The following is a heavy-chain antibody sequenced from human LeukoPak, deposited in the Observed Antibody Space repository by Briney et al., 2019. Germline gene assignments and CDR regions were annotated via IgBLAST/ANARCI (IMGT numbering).Heavy chain of an antibody. CDR2: IYYSGST. Sequence: SQTLSLTCTVSGGSISSGDYYWSWIRQPPGKGLEWIGYIYYSGSTNYNPSLKSRVTISVDTSKNQFSLKLSSVTAAGTAVYYCARNVEMATITPYFDYWGQGTLVTVSS. CDR1: GGSISSGDYY. D-gene: IGHD5-24*01. V-gene: IGHV4-61*08. CDR3: ARNVEMATITPYFDY. J-gene: IGHJ4*02.